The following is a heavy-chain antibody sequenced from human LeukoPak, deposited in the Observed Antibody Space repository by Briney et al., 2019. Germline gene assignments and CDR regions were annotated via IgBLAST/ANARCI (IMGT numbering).Heavy chain of an antibody. Sequence: VGSLRLSCAASGFTFSSYEMNWVRQAPGKGLEWVSYISSSGSTIYYADSVKGRFTISRDNAKNSLYLQMNSLRAEDTAVYYCARPLGYYYGMDVWGQGTTVTVSS. CDR3: ARPLGYYYGMDV. J-gene: IGHJ6*02. D-gene: IGHD3-10*01. CDR1: GFTFSSYE. CDR2: ISSSGSTI. V-gene: IGHV3-48*03.